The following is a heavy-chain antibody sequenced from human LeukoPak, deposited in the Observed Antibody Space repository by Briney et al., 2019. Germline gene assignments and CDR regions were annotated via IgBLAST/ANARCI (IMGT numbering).Heavy chain of an antibody. J-gene: IGHJ4*02. V-gene: IGHV3-48*04. CDR2: ISSSGSTL. D-gene: IGHD3-22*01. Sequence: QPGGSLRLSCAASGFTFSSYSMNWVRQAPGKGLEWVSYISSSGSTLYYADSVKGRFTISRDNAKNSLYLQINSLRAEDTAVYYCVRDLIIVDTPGDDFDFWGQGTLVTVSS. CDR3: VRDLIIVDTPGDDFDF. CDR1: GFTFSSYS.